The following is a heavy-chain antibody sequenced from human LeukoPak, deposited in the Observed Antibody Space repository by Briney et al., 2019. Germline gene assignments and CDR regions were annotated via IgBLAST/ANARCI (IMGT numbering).Heavy chain of an antibody. CDR2: ISAYNGNT. J-gene: IGHJ4*02. D-gene: IGHD4-17*01. CDR3: ARDFAFKPLTTVTPLDY. V-gene: IGHV1-18*01. Sequence: ASVKVSCKASGYTFTSYGISWVRQAPGQGLEWMGWISAYNGNTNYAQKLQGRVTMTTDTSTSTAYMELRNLRSDDTAVYYCARDFAFKPLTTVTPLDYWGQGTLVTVSS. CDR1: GYTFTSYG.